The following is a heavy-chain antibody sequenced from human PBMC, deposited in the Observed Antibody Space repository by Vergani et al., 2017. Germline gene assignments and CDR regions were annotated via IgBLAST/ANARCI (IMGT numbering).Heavy chain of an antibody. CDR2: FGTTGDTGDT. Sequence: EVQLLESGGGLVQPGGSLRLSCAASGFPFSSYDMHWVRQPTGKGLEWVSAFGTTGDTGDTYYPGSVKGRFTISRENAENSLYLQMNSLRAEDTAVYYCASSTRYYDFWSGYYYWGQGTLVTVSS. CDR1: GFPFSSYD. CDR3: ASSTRYYDFWSGYYY. D-gene: IGHD3-3*01. V-gene: IGHV3-13*01. J-gene: IGHJ4*02.